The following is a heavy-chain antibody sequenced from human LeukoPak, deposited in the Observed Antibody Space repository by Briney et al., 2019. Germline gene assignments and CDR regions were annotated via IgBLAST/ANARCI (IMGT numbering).Heavy chain of an antibody. J-gene: IGHJ3*02. CDR2: INPNSGGT. CDR3: ARVFGVVIDAFDI. CDR1: GYTFTGYY. D-gene: IGHD3-3*01. V-gene: IGHV1-2*02. Sequence: GASVKVSCKASGYTFTGYYMHWVRQAPGQGLEWMGWINPNSGGTNYAQKFQGRVTMTRDTSISTAYMELSRLRSDDTAVYYCARVFGVVIDAFDILGQGTMVTVSS.